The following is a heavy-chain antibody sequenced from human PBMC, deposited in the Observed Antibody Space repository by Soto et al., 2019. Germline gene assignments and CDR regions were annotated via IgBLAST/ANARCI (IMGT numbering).Heavy chain of an antibody. D-gene: IGHD3-10*01. CDR1: GGSITNYL. CDR3: ARVYGSGSLTNWFDP. J-gene: IGHJ5*02. Sequence: PSETLSLTCTVSGGSITNYLWSWIRQSPGKGLEWIGYIYYSGTTNYNPSLMSRVTISVDTSKNHFSLKLTSVTAADTAVYYCARVYGSGSLTNWFDPWGRGTLVTVS. V-gene: IGHV4-59*01. CDR2: IYYSGTT.